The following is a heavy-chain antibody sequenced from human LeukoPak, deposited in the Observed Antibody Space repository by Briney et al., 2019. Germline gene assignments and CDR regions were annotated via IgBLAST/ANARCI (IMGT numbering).Heavy chain of an antibody. CDR2: INPNSGGT. CDR3: ARRYSSDWSYGMDV. CDR1: GYTFTDYY. Sequence: GASVKVSCKASGYTFTDYYMHWVRQAPGQGLEWMGWINPNSGGTNYAQKFQGRVTMTRDTSISTAYMELSRLRSDDTAVYYCARRYSSDWSYGMDVWGQGTTVTVSS. J-gene: IGHJ6*02. V-gene: IGHV1-2*02. D-gene: IGHD6-19*01.